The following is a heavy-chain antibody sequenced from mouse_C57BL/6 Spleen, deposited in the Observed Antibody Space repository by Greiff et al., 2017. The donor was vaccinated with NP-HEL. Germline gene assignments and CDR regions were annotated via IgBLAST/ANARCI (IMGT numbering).Heavy chain of an antibody. V-gene: IGHV1-74*01. CDR1: GYTFTSYW. D-gene: IGHD2-5*01. J-gene: IGHJ4*01. Sequence: QVQLQQPGAELVKPGASVKVSCKASGYTFTSYWMHWVKQRPGQGLEWIGRIHPSDSDTNSNQKFKGKATLTVDKSSSTAYMQLSSLTSEDSAVYYCATYYSNYGNYYAMDYWGQGTSVTVSS. CDR2: IHPSDSDT. CDR3: ATYYSNYGNYYAMDY.